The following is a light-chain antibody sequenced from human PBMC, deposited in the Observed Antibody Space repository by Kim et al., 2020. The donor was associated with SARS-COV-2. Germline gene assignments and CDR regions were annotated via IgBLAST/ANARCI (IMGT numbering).Light chain of an antibody. Sequence: TSVGTRVTSTCRTSQGVSDNLAWFQQKPGKVPKRLIYAASSLQSGVPSRFSGSGSGTEFTLTISSLQPEDFATYYCLQHKSYPLTFGGGTKVDIK. J-gene: IGKJ4*01. V-gene: IGKV1-17*03. CDR2: AAS. CDR1: QGVSDN. CDR3: LQHKSYPLT.